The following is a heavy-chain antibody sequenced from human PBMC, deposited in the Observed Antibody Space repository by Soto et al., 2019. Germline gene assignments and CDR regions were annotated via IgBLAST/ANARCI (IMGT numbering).Heavy chain of an antibody. Sequence: GGSLRLSCAASGFTFSSYGMHWVRQAPGKGLEWVAVISYDGSNKYYADSVKGRFTISRDNSKNTLYLQMNSLRAEDTAVYYCAKERRYYDSSGRFDYRGQGTPVTVSS. CDR1: GFTFSSYG. CDR3: AKERRYYDSSGRFDY. CDR2: ISYDGSNK. J-gene: IGHJ4*02. V-gene: IGHV3-30*18. D-gene: IGHD3-22*01.